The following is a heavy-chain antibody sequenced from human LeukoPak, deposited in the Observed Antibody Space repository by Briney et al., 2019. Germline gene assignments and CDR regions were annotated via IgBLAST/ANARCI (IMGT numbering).Heavy chain of an antibody. V-gene: IGHV3-53*01. CDR3: ARDIGSSASY. J-gene: IGHJ4*01. D-gene: IGHD1-26*01. CDR1: GFTVSSNY. Sequence: PGGSLRLSCAASGFTVSSNYMSWVRQAPGKGLEWVSVIYSGGSTYYADSVKSRFTFSRDNSKNTLYLQMNSLRAEDTAVYYCARDIGSSASYWGQEPWSPSPQ. CDR2: IYSGGST.